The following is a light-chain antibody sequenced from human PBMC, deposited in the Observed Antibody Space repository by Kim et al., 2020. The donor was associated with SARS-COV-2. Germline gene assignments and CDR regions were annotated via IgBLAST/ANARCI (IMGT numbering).Light chain of an antibody. Sequence: LSPGERATLSCGASQSVSNYLAWYQQKPGQAPRLLIYDTSKRATGIPARFSGSGSGTDFTLTISSLEPEDFAVYYCQQRSNWLITFGQGTRLEIK. CDR3: QQRSNWLIT. CDR2: DTS. CDR1: QSVSNY. V-gene: IGKV3-11*01. J-gene: IGKJ5*01.